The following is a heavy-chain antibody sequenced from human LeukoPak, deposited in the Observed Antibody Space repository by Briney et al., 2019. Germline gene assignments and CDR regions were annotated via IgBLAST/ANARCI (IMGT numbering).Heavy chain of an antibody. CDR3: ARELWFANAPGSWLDP. D-gene: IGHD3-10*01. CDR2: IFHTGST. J-gene: IGHJ5*02. V-gene: IGHV4-30-2*01. CDR1: GDSISSAAYS. Sequence: PSETLSLTCVVSGDSISSAAYSWSWIRQPPGKGLEWIVYIFHTGSTFYNPSLKSRVTISVDNSKNQFSLRLTSVTAADTAVYYCARELWFANAPGSWLDPWGQGTLVTVSS.